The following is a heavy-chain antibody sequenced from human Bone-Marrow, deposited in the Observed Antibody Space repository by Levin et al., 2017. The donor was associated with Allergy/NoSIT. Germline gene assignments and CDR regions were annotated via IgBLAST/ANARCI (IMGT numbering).Heavy chain of an antibody. J-gene: IGHJ5*01. CDR3: ARSGAGTGVWFDS. CDR2: MNPNSGDT. V-gene: IGHV1-8*01. CDR1: GYTFTSYD. D-gene: IGHD6-19*01. Sequence: GGSLRLSCKASGYTFTSYDINWVRQATGQGPEWMGWMNPNSGDTGYVQKFQGRVTMTRSTSIDTAYMELSSLRSEDTAVYYCARSGAGTGVWFDSWGQGTLVTVSS.